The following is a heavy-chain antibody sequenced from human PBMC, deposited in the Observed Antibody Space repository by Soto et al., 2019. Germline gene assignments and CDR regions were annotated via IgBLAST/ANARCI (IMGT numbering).Heavy chain of an antibody. Sequence: QVQLVQSGAEEKKPGASVKVSCKASGYTFTGYAMHWVRQAPGQRLEWMGWINAGNGNTKYSQKFQGRVTITRDTSASRAYMELSSRRSEDTAVYYCARAVAVPADFDYWGQGTLVTVSS. D-gene: IGHD6-19*01. V-gene: IGHV1-3*05. CDR1: GYTFTGYA. CDR3: ARAVAVPADFDY. J-gene: IGHJ4*02. CDR2: INAGNGNT.